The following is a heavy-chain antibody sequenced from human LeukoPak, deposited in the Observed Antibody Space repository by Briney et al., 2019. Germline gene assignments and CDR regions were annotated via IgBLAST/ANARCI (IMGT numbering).Heavy chain of an antibody. CDR1: GFTFGDYA. CDR3: TRDREWLPYFDY. CDR2: IRSKAYGGTT. D-gene: IGHD3-3*01. J-gene: IGHJ4*02. V-gene: IGHV3-49*04. Sequence: GGSMRLSCTASGFTFGDYAMSWVRQAPGKGLEWVGFIRSKAYGGTTEYAASVKGRFTISRDDSKRIAYLQMNSLKTEDTAVYYCTRDREWLPYFDYWGQGTLVTVSS.